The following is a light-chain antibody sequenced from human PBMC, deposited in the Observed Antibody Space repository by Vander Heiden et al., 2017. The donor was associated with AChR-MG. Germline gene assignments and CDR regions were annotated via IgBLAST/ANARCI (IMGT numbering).Light chain of an antibody. J-gene: IGKJ4*01. CDR2: AAS. CDR1: QYISIY. CDR3: QQGDSFPLT. Sequence: DLQMTPAPSSLSASVGDRVTITCRASQYISIYLKWYQQKPGKAPKLLIYAASILQSGVPSRFSGSGSGTDFTLTISRLHSEDFANYYCQQGDSFPLTFGGGTNVEIK. V-gene: IGKV1-39*01.